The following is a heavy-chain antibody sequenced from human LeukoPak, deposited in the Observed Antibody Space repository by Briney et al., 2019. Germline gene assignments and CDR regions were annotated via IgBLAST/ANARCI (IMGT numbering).Heavy chain of an antibody. CDR3: ARENIAVAGSWFDP. D-gene: IGHD6-19*01. CDR2: ISHDGRNT. V-gene: IGHV3-30*04. Sequence: GGSLRLSCAASGFSFSSYAMHWVRQAPGKGLEWVAVISHDGRNTYYADSVKGRFTISRDNSKNTLYLQMNSLRVEDTAMYYCARENIAVAGSWFDPWGQGTLVTVSS. CDR1: GFSFSSYA. J-gene: IGHJ5*02.